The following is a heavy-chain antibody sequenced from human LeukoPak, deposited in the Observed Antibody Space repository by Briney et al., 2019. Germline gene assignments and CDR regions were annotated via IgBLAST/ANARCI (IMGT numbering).Heavy chain of an antibody. V-gene: IGHV3-30*04. CDR2: ISDDGRAT. CDR1: GFTFSTFP. CDR3: ARVGRVSIYPSYMDV. D-gene: IGHD6-6*01. J-gene: IGHJ6*03. Sequence: GTSLRLSCEASGFTFSTFPMHWVRQTPDKRLEWVAVISDDGRATYYADSVKGRFTISRDNSKNALYLQMNSLSPEDTAVVYCARVGRVSIYPSYMDVWGKGTTVTVSS.